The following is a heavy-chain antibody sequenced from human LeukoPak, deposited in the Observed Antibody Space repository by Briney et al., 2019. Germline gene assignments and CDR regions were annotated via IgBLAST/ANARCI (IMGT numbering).Heavy chain of an antibody. Sequence: SQTLSLTCTVSGGSISSGDYYWSGIRQPPGKGLEGIGYIYYSGSTYYNPSLKSRVTISVDTSKNQFSLKLSSVTAADTAAYYCARITELMRVVPWGQGTLVTVSS. J-gene: IGHJ4*02. CDR2: IYYSGST. V-gene: IGHV4-30-4*01. CDR3: ARITELMRVVP. CDR1: GGSISSGDYY. D-gene: IGHD3-22*01.